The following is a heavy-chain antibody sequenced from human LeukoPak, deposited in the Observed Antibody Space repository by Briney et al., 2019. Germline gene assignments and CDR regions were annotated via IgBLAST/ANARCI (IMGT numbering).Heavy chain of an antibody. V-gene: IGHV5-51*01. CDR2: IYPGDSDT. Sequence: GESLKISCKGSGYSLTSYWIGWVRQMPGKGLEWMGIIYPGDSDTRYSPSFQGQVTISADKSISTAYLQWSSLRASDTAMYYCARVSGIVVVPAALPYNWFDHWGQGTLVTVSS. CDR1: GYSLTSYW. J-gene: IGHJ5*02. D-gene: IGHD2-2*01. CDR3: ARVSGIVVVPAALPYNWFDH.